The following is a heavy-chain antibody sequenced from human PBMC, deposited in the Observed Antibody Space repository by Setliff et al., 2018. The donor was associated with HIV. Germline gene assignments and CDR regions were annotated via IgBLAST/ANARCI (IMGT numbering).Heavy chain of an antibody. CDR3: ARGSNPTGNYDFYFLDV. CDR1: GSTFRTYA. CDR2: IIPMLRVA. D-gene: IGHD1-1*01. V-gene: IGHV1-69*10. Sequence: SVKVSCKASGSTFRTYAISWVRQAPGQGLEWMGGIIPMLRVAKYAQNLQDRVTITADKSTGTAYMELSGLRSEDTAVYYCARGSNPTGNYDFYFLDVWGKGTTVTVSS. J-gene: IGHJ6*03.